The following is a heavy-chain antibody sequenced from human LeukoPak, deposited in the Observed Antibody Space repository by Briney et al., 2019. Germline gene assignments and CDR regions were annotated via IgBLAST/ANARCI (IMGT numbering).Heavy chain of an antibody. CDR1: GYSITRGFS. CDR3: ARREYYDSSGYR. CDR2: ISYDGST. D-gene: IGHD3-22*01. J-gene: IGHJ4*02. V-gene: IGHV4-38-2*01. Sequence: SETLSLTCAVSGYSITRGFSWGWIRQPPGKGLEWIAAISYDGSTDYKSTLQSRLTISRDTSKNEFSLKLSSVTAADTAVYFCARREYYDSSGYRWGQGTLVTVSS.